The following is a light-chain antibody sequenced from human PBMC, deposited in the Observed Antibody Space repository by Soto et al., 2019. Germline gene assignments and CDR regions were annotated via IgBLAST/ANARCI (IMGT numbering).Light chain of an antibody. CDR3: CSYTTTGTAL. CDR1: SSDVGAYNY. CDR2: EVT. Sequence: QSALTQPASVSGSPGQSITISCTGTSSDVGAYNYVSWYQQHPGKAPKLMIYEVTNRPSGVSNRFSGSKSGNTASLTISGLQAEDEADYYCCSYTTTGTALFGGGTKLTVL. J-gene: IGLJ3*02. V-gene: IGLV2-14*01.